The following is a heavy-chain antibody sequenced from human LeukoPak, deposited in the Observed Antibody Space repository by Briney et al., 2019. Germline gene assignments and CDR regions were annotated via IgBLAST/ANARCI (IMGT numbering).Heavy chain of an antibody. Sequence: PGGSLRLSCAASGFTFSDYYMSWIRQAPGKGLEWVSYISSSGSTIYYADSVKGRFTISRDNAKNSLYLQMNSLRAEDTAVYYCARETRDGYNSHYFDYWGRGTLVTVSS. CDR3: ARETRDGYNSHYFDY. CDR2: ISSSGSTI. D-gene: IGHD5-24*01. J-gene: IGHJ4*02. CDR1: GFTFSDYY. V-gene: IGHV3-11*01.